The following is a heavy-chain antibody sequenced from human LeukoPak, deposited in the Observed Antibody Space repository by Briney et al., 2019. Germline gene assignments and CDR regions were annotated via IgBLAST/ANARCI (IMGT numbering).Heavy chain of an antibody. D-gene: IGHD1-26*01. J-gene: IGHJ4*02. Sequence: GGSLRLSCAASGFTFTSYAMSWVRQAPGKGLEWVSAISGSGGSPYYADSVKGRFTISSDNSKNTLYLQMNSLRAEDTAVYYCAKRGAEVGATVAPGDYWGQGTLVTVSS. CDR2: ISGSGGSP. V-gene: IGHV3-23*01. CDR3: AKRGAEVGATVAPGDY. CDR1: GFTFTSYA.